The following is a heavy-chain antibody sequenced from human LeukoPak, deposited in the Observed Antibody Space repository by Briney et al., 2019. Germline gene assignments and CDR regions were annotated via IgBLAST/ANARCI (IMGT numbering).Heavy chain of an antibody. CDR1: GYTFTSYH. V-gene: IGHV1-46*01. J-gene: IGHJ4*02. Sequence: ASVKVSCKASGYTFTSYHVHWVRQAPGQGLEWVGVIHPGSGDAGYAQKFHGRITLTRDTSTTTVYMELNSLGSEDTAVYYCAKDTGRFSGGHWGQGPLVTVSS. CDR3: AKDTGRFSGGH. CDR2: IHPGSGDA. D-gene: IGHD2-8*02.